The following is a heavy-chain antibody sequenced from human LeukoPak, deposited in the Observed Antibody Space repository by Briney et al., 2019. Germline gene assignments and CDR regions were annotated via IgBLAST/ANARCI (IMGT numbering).Heavy chain of an antibody. V-gene: IGHV3-30*02. CDR3: AKDRAYDILTGYIFDY. J-gene: IGHJ4*02. Sequence: GGSLRLSCAASGFTFSSYGMHWVRQAPGKGLEWVAFIRYDGSNKYYADSVKGRFTISRGNSKNTLYLQMNSLRAEDTAVYYCAKDRAYDILTGYIFDYWGQGTLVTVSS. CDR1: GFTFSSYG. CDR2: IRYDGSNK. D-gene: IGHD3-9*01.